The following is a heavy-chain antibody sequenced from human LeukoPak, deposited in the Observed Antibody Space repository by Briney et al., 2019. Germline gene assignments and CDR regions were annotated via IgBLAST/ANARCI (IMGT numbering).Heavy chain of an antibody. Sequence: PSETLSLTCNVSGYSISSGYFWGWVRQAPGKGLEWIGSIYQRATVHYNPSPKSRVTISLDTSKNHFSLNLRSMQASDTAVYYCAREPYDYVWGSYRYYYYYMDVWGKGTTVTISS. CDR1: GYSISSGYF. J-gene: IGHJ6*03. D-gene: IGHD3-16*02. V-gene: IGHV4-38-2*02. CDR2: IYQRATV. CDR3: AREPYDYVWGSYRYYYYYMDV.